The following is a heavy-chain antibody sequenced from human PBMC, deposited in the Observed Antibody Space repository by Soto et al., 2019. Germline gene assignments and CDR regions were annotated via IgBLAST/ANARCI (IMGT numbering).Heavy chain of an antibody. J-gene: IGHJ5*02. CDR2: ISGSVGSA. CDR3: AKDRFHVAVTVSIFDP. D-gene: IGHD2-21*02. V-gene: IGHV3-23*01. CDR1: GFTFSSYA. Sequence: GGSLRLSCAASGFTFSSYAMSGVRQAPGKGLEWVSTISGSVGSADYADSVKGRFTISRDNPQNTLYLEMNSLRAEDTAIYYCAKDRFHVAVTVSIFDPWGQGTLVTVSS.